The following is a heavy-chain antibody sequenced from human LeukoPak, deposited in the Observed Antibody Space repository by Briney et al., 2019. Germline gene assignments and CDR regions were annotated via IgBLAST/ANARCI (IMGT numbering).Heavy chain of an antibody. CDR3: ARHYYYGSGIRY. J-gene: IGHJ4*02. CDR1: GFTFSSYG. D-gene: IGHD3-10*01. V-gene: IGHV3-33*01. CDR2: IWYDGSNK. Sequence: PGGSLRLSCAASGFTFSSYGMHWVRQAPGKGLEWVAVIWYDGSNKYYADSVKGRFTISRDNSKNTLYLQMNSLRAEDTAVYYCARHYYYGSGIRYWGQGTLVTVSS.